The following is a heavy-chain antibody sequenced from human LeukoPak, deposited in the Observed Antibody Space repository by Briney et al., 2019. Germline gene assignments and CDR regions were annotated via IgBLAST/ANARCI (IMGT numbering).Heavy chain of an antibody. CDR2: IIPILGIA. V-gene: IGHV1-69*04. CDR1: GGTFSSYA. D-gene: IGHD2-2*01. CDR3: ARDSGWEVPAAMMGGYYYYGMDV. Sequence: SSVKVSCKASGGTFSSYAISWVRQAPGQGLEWMGRIIPILGIASYAQKFQGRVTITADKSTSTAYMELSSLRSEDTAVYYCARDSGWEVPAAMMGGYYYYGMDVWGQGTTVTVSS. J-gene: IGHJ6*02.